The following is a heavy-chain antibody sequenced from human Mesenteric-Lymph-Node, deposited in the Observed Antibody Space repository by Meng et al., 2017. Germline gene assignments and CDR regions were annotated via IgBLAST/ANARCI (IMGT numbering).Heavy chain of an antibody. V-gene: IGHV1-2*06. Sequence: QVQLGQSGAEVKKPGASVKVSCKASGYTFTGYYMHWVRQAPGQGLEWMGRINPNSGGTNYAQKFQGRVTMTRDTSISTAYMELSRLRSDDTAVYYCTFSSGLLPHFDYWGQGTLVTVSS. CDR1: GYTFTGYY. CDR3: TFSSGLLPHFDY. J-gene: IGHJ4*02. CDR2: INPNSGGT. D-gene: IGHD3-22*01.